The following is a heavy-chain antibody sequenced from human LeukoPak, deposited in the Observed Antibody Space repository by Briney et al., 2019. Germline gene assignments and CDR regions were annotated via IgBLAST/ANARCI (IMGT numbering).Heavy chain of an antibody. CDR1: GFTFNKYR. D-gene: IGHD5-18*01. CDR3: ARDLGEYSYGYSRPGYYYGMDV. CDR2: IKQDGSEK. V-gene: IGHV3-7*01. Sequence: PGGSLRLSCTASGFTFNKYRMSWVRQAPGKGLEWVANIKQDGSEKFYVDSVKGRLTISRDNAKNSLYLQMNSLRAEDTAVYYCARDLGEYSYGYSRPGYYYGMDVWGQGTTVTVSS. J-gene: IGHJ6*02.